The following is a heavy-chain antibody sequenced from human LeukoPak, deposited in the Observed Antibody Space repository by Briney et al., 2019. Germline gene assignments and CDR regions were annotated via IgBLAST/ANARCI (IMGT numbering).Heavy chain of an antibody. V-gene: IGHV4-4*07. CDR2: IYTSGST. CDR3: ARERSAAAAGKGGFDY. D-gene: IGHD6-13*01. J-gene: IGHJ4*02. CDR1: GGSISSYY. Sequence: PSETLSLTCTVSGGSISSYYWSWIRQPAGKGLEWIGRIYTSGSTNYNPSLKSRVTMSVDTSKNQFSLKLSSVTAADTAVYYCARERSAAAAGKGGFDYWGQGTLVTVSS.